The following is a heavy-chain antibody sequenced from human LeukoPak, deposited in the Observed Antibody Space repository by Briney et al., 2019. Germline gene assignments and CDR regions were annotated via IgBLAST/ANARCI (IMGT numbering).Heavy chain of an antibody. CDR2: INHSGST. CDR3: ARGPPSGDFWSGYYTYDAFDI. Sequence: PSETLSLTCAVYGGSFSGYYWSWIRQPPGKGLEWIGEINHSGSTNYNPSLKSRVTISVDTSKNQFSLKLSSVTAADTAVYYCARGPPSGDFWSGYYTYDAFDIWGQGTMVTVSS. CDR1: GGSFSGYY. V-gene: IGHV4-34*01. J-gene: IGHJ3*02. D-gene: IGHD3-3*01.